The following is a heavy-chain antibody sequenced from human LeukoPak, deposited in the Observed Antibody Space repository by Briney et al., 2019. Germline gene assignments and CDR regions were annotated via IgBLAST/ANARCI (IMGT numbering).Heavy chain of an antibody. D-gene: IGHD1-26*01. CDR2: ISSSGSTI. CDR3: ARSLLGEPIPWDY. J-gene: IGHJ4*02. V-gene: IGHV3-11*01. Sequence: PGGSLRLSCAASGFTFSDYYMSWIRQAPGKGLEWVSYISSSGSTIYYADSVKGRFTISRDNAKNSLYLQMNSLRAKDTAVYYCARSLLGEPIPWDYWGQGTLVTVSS. CDR1: GFTFSDYY.